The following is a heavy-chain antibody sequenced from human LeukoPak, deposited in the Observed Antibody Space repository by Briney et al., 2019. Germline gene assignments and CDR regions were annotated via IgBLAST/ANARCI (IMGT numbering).Heavy chain of an antibody. D-gene: IGHD2-15*01. Sequence: ASVKVSCKASDYTFTNYGISWVRQAPGQGLEWMGWISTYNGRTNYAQRLQGRVTMTTDISTSTAYMELRSLRSDDTAIYYCARMYCSSVSCYPLFYYYAMDVWGQGTTVTVSS. CDR1: DYTFTNYG. J-gene: IGHJ6*02. CDR3: ARMYCSSVSCYPLFYYYAMDV. V-gene: IGHV1-18*01. CDR2: ISTYNGRT.